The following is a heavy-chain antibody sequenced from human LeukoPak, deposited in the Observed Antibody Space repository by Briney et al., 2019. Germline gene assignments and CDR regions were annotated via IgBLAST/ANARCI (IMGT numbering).Heavy chain of an antibody. CDR2: ISSSGSTI. Sequence: GGSLRLSCAASGFTFSSYEMNWVRQAPGKGLEWVSYISSSGSTIYYADSVKGRFTISRDNSKNTLYLQMNSLRAEDTAVYYCAKVLDSSGYYFWDYWGQGTLVTVSS. D-gene: IGHD3-22*01. CDR3: AKVLDSSGYYFWDY. V-gene: IGHV3-48*03. J-gene: IGHJ4*02. CDR1: GFTFSSYE.